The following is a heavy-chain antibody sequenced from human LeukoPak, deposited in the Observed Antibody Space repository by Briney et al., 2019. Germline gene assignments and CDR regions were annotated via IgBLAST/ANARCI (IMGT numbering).Heavy chain of an antibody. Sequence: GGSLRLSCAASGFTFSSYAMHWVRQAPGKGLEWVAVISYDGSNKYYADSVKGRFTISRDNSKNTLYLQMNSLRAEDTAVYYCARSRVDTAMVTPPGGYWGQGTLVTVSS. V-gene: IGHV3-30-3*01. D-gene: IGHD5-18*01. CDR1: GFTFSSYA. CDR3: ARSRVDTAMVTPPGGY. J-gene: IGHJ4*02. CDR2: ISYDGSNK.